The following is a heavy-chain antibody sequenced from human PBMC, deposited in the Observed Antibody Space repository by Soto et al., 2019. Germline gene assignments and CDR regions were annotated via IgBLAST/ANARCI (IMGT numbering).Heavy chain of an antibody. J-gene: IGHJ4*02. Sequence: PGGSLRLSCAPSGFTFSSYAMTWVRQAPGKGLEWVSGISGSGGSTYYADSVKGRITLSRDKSKNMMYLQMSSLRAEATAVYYCAKVRSSYDSSGYSDYWGQGTLVTVSS. V-gene: IGHV3-23*01. CDR2: ISGSGGST. D-gene: IGHD3-22*01. CDR3: AKVRSSYDSSGYSDY. CDR1: GFTFSSYA.